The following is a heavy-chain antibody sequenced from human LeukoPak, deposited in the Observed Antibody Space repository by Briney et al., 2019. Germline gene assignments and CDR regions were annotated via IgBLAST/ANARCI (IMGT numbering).Heavy chain of an antibody. CDR1: GFALSSHW. Sequence: GGSLRLSCAASGFALSSHWMTWVRQVPGRGPEWVANVNRDGSETYYLDSVKGRFTISKDNAKNTLYLQMNSLRAEDTALYHCAGNNGMDVWGQGTTVIVSS. CDR3: AGNNGMDV. V-gene: IGHV3-7*03. CDR2: VNRDGSET. J-gene: IGHJ6*02.